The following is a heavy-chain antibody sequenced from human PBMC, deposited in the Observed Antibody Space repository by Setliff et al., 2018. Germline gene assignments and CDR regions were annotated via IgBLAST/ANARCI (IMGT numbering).Heavy chain of an antibody. CDR2: VLPYGTT. J-gene: IGHJ4*02. CDR1: GDSLSGAS. D-gene: IGHD2-15*01. CDR3: AKGGTYRYFDY. Sequence: SQTLSLTCNVSGDSLSGASIWSWIRQPPGKRLEFMGYVLPYGTTKYDPSFKSRLTISVDTFKNQFSLKLTSVTAADTAVYFCAKGGTYRYFDYWGQGTLVTVSS. V-gene: IGHV4-59*01.